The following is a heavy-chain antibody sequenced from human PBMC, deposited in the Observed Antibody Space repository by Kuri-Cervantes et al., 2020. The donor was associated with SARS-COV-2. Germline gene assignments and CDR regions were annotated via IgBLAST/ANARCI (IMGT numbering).Heavy chain of an antibody. CDR3: AKAFYGGNRGGVDY. Sequence: SLKISCAASGFTFDDYAMHWVRQAPGKGLEWVSGISWNSGGIGYADSVKGRFTISRDNAKNSLYLQMNSLRAEDTALYYCAKAFYGGNRGGVDYWGQGTLVTVSS. CDR2: ISWNSGGI. J-gene: IGHJ4*02. V-gene: IGHV3-9*01. D-gene: IGHD4-23*01. CDR1: GFTFDDYA.